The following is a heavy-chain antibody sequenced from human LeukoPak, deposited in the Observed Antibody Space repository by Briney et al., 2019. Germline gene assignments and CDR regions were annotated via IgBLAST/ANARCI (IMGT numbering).Heavy chain of an antibody. V-gene: IGHV5-51*01. Sequence: GESLKISCKGTGYSFTNYWIGWVRQMSGKGLEWMGIIYPGDSDTRYSPSFQGQVTISADKSISTAYLQWSSLKASDTAMYYCARGPPYYDILTGYLGDPTDDYWGQGTLVTVSS. D-gene: IGHD3-9*01. CDR3: ARGPPYYDILTGYLGDPTDDY. J-gene: IGHJ4*02. CDR1: GYSFTNYW. CDR2: IYPGDSDT.